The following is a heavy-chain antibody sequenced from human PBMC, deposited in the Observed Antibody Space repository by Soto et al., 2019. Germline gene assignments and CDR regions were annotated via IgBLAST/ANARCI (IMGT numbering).Heavy chain of an antibody. V-gene: IGHV4-30-4*01. CDR1: GGSIRNGDYY. J-gene: IGHJ4*02. Sequence: QVQLQEWGPGLVKHSQTLSLTCTVSGGSIRNGDYYWGWIRQPPGKDLEWIGYVYYSGTTYSHPFLKSRVTISVDTSENEFSLRLSSVTAADTAVYYCVTVNLVGAAYYFDYWGPGTLVTVSS. CDR2: VYYSGTT. D-gene: IGHD1-26*01. CDR3: VTVNLVGAAYYFDY.